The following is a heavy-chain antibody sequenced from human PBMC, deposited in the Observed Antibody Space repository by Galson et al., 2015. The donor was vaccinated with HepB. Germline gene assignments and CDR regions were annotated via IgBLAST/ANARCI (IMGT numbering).Heavy chain of an antibody. J-gene: IGHJ4*02. Sequence: SLRLSCAASGFTFRSYAMSWVRQAPGKGLEWVSAITPSGDNTYSADSVKGRFTISRDNSKNTLFLQKTGLTADDTAIYYCARAHPEYTSGWYRQALYYFDSWGQGTLVAVSS. CDR2: ITPSGDNT. CDR1: GFTFRSYA. D-gene: IGHD6-19*01. CDR3: ARAHPEYTSGWYRQALYYFDS. V-gene: IGHV3-23*01.